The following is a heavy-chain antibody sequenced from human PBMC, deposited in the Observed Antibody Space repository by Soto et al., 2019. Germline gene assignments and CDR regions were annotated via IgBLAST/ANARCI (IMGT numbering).Heavy chain of an antibody. CDR3: AREEASGYGDAFDI. CDR2: ISSSSSYI. J-gene: IGHJ3*02. V-gene: IGHV3-21*01. Sequence: EVQLVESGGGLVKPGGSLRLSCAASGFTFSSYSMNWVRQAPGKGLEWVSSISSSSSYIYYADSVKGRFTISRDNAKNSLYLQMNSLRADDTAVYYCAREEASGYGDAFDIWGQGTMVTVSS. CDR1: GFTFSSYS. D-gene: IGHD3-22*01.